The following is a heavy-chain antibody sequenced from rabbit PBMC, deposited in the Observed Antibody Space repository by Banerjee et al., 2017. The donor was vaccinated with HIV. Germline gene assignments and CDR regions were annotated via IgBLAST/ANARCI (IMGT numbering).Heavy chain of an antibody. CDR1: GFSFSGGYW. Sequence: QQQLEESGGDLVKPGASLTLTCTASGFSFSGGYWICWVRQAPGKGLEWIACIDSDNSGRTWYATWAKGRFTTSKTSSTTVTLQMTSLTAADTATYFCARDLAGVIGWNFNLWGPGTLVTVS. J-gene: IGHJ4*01. V-gene: IGHV1S45*01. CDR3: ARDLAGVIGWNFNL. D-gene: IGHD4-1*01. CDR2: IDSDNSGRT.